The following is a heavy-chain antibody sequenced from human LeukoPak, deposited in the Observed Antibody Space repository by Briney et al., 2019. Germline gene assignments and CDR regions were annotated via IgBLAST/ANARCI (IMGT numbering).Heavy chain of an antibody. CDR2: IYTSGST. D-gene: IGHD6-19*01. V-gene: IGHV4-4*07. CDR3: ARDPAGYSSGWSSDY. CDR1: GGSISSYY. Sequence: KPSETLSFTCTVSGGSISSYYWSWIRQPAGKGLEWIGRIYTSGSTNYNPSLKSRVTMSVDTSKNQFSLKLSSVTAADTAVYYCARDPAGYSSGWSSDYWGQGTLVTVSS. J-gene: IGHJ4*02.